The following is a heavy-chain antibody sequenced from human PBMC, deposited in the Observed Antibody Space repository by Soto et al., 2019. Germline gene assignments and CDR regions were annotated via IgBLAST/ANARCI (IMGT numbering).Heavy chain of an antibody. CDR2: IFFSGRT. CDR1: GGSIRESGLY. D-gene: IGHD2-15*01. V-gene: IGHV4-39*01. J-gene: IGHJ6*03. Sequence: PSETLSLTCTVSGGSIRESGLYWGWIRQSPGKGLEWIGSIFFSGRTHYNPSLKSRVSISIDASKNQFSLNLSSVTAADTAVYYCARIPRQAKLFYYYYYYMDVWGKGTTVTVSS. CDR3: ARIPRQAKLFYYYYYYMDV.